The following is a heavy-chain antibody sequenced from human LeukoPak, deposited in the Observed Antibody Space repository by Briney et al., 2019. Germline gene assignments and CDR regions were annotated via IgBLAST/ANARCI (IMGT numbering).Heavy chain of an antibody. CDR2: IHSDGSST. CDR1: GFTFRSYW. CDR3: ARHNYGYDY. D-gene: IGHD3-10*01. J-gene: IGHJ4*02. Sequence: GGSLRLSCAASGFTFRSYWMHWVRQAPGKGLVWVSHIHSDGSSTSYADSVQGRFTIFRDNAKNTLYLQMNSLRAEDTAVYYCARHNYGYDYWGQGTLVTVSS. V-gene: IGHV3-74*01.